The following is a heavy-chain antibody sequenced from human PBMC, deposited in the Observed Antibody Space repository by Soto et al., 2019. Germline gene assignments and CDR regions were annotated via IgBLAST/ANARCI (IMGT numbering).Heavy chain of an antibody. V-gene: IGHV4-59*01. J-gene: IGHJ4*02. CDR3: ARRYGGNFDY. Sequence: PSETLSLTCSVSGGSISSYYWSWIRQPPGKGLEWIGYIYYSGSTNYNPSLKSRVTISVDTSKNQFSLKLSSVTAADTAVYYCARRYGGNFDYWDQGTLVTVSS. D-gene: IGHD3-16*01. CDR2: IYYSGST. CDR1: GGSISSYY.